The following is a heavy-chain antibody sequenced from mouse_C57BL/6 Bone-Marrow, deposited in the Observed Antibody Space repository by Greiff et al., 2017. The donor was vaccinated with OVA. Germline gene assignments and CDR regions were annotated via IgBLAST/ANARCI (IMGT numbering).Heavy chain of an antibody. Sequence: QVQLKESGAELARPGASVKMSCKASGYTFTSYTMHWVKQRPGQGLEWIGYINPSSGYTKYNQKFKDKATLTADKSSSTAYMQLSRLTSEDSAVYYCARDYGSSDGYWGQGTTLTVSS. J-gene: IGHJ2*01. CDR2: INPSSGYT. CDR1: GYTFTSYT. D-gene: IGHD1-1*01. CDR3: ARDYGSSDGY. V-gene: IGHV1-4*01.